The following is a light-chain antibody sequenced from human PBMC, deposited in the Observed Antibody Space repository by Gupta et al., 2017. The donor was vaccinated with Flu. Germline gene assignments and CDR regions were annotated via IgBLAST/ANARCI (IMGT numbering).Light chain of an antibody. CDR3: ALYTGVKSYV. J-gene: IGLJ1*01. Sequence: SSVVGNFNFVSCYQQLPGQAPQLMIYEVTNRPSGTSHRFSGTRSATAAFLTISGLQTDYEADYYCALYTGVKSYVFGSGTRVSV. V-gene: IGLV2-14*01. CDR2: EVT. CDR1: SSVVGNFNF.